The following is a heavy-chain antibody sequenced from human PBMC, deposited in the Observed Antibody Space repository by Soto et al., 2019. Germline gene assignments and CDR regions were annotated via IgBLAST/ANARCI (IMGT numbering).Heavy chain of an antibody. CDR3: ARTAAAGKYYYGVDV. CDR2: IYPGDSDT. CDR1: GYSFTSYL. V-gene: IGHV5-51*01. J-gene: IGHJ6*02. Sequence: GESLKISCKGSGYSFTSYLIGWVRQMNGKGLEWMGIIYPGDSDTRYSPSFQGQVTISADKSISTAYLQWSSLKASDTAMYYCARTAAAGKYYYGVDVWGQGTTVTVSS. D-gene: IGHD6-13*01.